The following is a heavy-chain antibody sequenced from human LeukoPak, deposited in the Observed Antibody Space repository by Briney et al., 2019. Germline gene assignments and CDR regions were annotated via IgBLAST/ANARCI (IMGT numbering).Heavy chain of an antibody. Sequence: PGGSLRLSCAASGVTFSSYGMHWVRQAPGKGLEWVSSISSSSSYIYYADSVEGRFTISRDNAKNSLYLQMNSLRAEDTAVYYCAREYYGSGSSIGFYYYYGMDVWGQGTTVTVSS. V-gene: IGHV3-21*01. CDR1: GVTFSSYG. CDR3: AREYYGSGSSIGFYYYYGMDV. D-gene: IGHD3-10*01. J-gene: IGHJ6*02. CDR2: ISSSSSYI.